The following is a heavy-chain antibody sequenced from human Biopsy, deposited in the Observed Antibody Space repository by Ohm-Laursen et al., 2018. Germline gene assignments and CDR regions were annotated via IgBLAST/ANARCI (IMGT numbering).Heavy chain of an antibody. CDR1: GFTFDDYA. CDR2: ISWHSGSR. J-gene: IGHJ6*02. V-gene: IGHV3-9*01. Sequence: SLRLSCSASGFTFDDYAMHWVRQAPGKGLEWVSGISWHSGSRGYVDSVKGRFTISRDNAKKLLYLQMNSLRAEDTALYYCAKDVRVKVQLDGMDVWGQGTTVTVSS. D-gene: IGHD1-1*01. CDR3: AKDVRVKVQLDGMDV.